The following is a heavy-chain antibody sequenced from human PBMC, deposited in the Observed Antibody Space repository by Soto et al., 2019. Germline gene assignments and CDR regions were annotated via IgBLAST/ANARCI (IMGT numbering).Heavy chain of an antibody. Sequence: GGSLRLSCAASGFTFSSYEMNWVRQAPGKGLEWVSYISSSGSTIYYADSVKGRFTISRDNAKNSLYLQMNSLRAEDTAVYYCARFGGRPGYCSSTSCYTDHYFDYWAREPWSPSPQ. V-gene: IGHV3-48*03. D-gene: IGHD2-2*02. CDR2: ISSSGSTI. J-gene: IGHJ4*02. CDR1: GFTFSSYE. CDR3: ARFGGRPGYCSSTSCYTDHYFDY.